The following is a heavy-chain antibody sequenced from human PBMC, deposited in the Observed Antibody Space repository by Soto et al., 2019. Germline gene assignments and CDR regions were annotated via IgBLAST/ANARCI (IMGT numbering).Heavy chain of an antibody. CDR1: GDSISTYY. Sequence: SETLSLTCTVSGDSISTYYWSWILQHPGKGLEWIGYIYNSGSTKYNPSLKSRVTISVDTSKNHFSLKLNSVTAADTAVYYCARGRFDYIWGSPAPYLDYWGQGALVTVSS. CDR3: ARGRFDYIWGSPAPYLDY. V-gene: IGHV4-59*01. D-gene: IGHD3-16*01. J-gene: IGHJ4*02. CDR2: IYNSGST.